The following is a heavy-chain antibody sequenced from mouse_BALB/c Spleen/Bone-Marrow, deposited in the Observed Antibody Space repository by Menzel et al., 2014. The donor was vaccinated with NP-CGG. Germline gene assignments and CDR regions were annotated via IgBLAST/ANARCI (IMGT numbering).Heavy chain of an antibody. D-gene: IGHD2-14*01. Sequence: DVKLQESGGGLVQPGGSRKLSCAASGFTFSSFGMHWVRQAPEKGLEWVAYISSGSSTIYYEDTVKGRFTISRDNPKTALFLQRTSLRSEDTAMYYCARWRYGYAMDYWGQGTSVTVSS. CDR2: ISSGSSTI. V-gene: IGHV5-17*02. CDR1: GFTFSSFG. CDR3: ARWRYGYAMDY. J-gene: IGHJ4*01.